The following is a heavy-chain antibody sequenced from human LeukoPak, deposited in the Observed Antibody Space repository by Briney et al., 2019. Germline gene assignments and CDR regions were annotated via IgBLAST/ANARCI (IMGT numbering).Heavy chain of an antibody. CDR3: AREYGDYELDY. J-gene: IGHJ4*02. CDR2: ISSSGSTI. Sequence: PGGSLRLSCAASGFTFSSYEMNWVRQAPGKGLEWVSYISSSGSTIYYADSVKGRFTISRDNAKNSLYLQMNSLRAEDTAVYYCAREYGDYELDYWGQGTLVTVSS. CDR1: GFTFSSYE. V-gene: IGHV3-48*03. D-gene: IGHD4-17*01.